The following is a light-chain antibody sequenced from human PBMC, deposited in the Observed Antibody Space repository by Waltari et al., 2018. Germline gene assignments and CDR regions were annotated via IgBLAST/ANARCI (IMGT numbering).Light chain of an antibody. J-gene: IGLJ3*02. CDR1: DSNIGSKF. CDR2: RNN. Sequence: QSVLTQPPSASGTPGQRVTISCSGSDSNIGSKFVFWYQHVPGTGPKRLLHRNNPRPSGVADPVSGYKYGTSASLLISGLRSEEEAQYYCATWDDSLSGPVFGGGTKL. V-gene: IGLV1-47*01. CDR3: ATWDDSLSGPV.